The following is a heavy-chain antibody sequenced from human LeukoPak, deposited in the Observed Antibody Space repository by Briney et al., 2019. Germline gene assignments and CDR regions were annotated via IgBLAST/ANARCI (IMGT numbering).Heavy chain of an antibody. CDR2: IGSYEGDT. Sequence: ASVKVSCKATSYISWVRQAPGRGLEWMAWIGSYEGDTYYAQNFRDRLTVTSDTSTGTVYLHLRSLRPDDTAVYYCARDFWNFDDSGGYNRDFDSWGQGTLVTVSS. CDR3: ARDFWNFDDSGGYNRDFDS. V-gene: IGHV1-18*04. CDR1: SY. D-gene: IGHD1-1*01. J-gene: IGHJ5*01.